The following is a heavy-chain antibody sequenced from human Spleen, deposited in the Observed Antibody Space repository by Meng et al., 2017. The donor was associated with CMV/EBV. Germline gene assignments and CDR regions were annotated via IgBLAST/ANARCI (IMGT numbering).Heavy chain of an antibody. J-gene: IGHJ4*02. CDR1: GGSFSDYF. CDR2: INHSGST. Sequence: QVHLQQWGAGLLKPSETLSLTCAVYGGSFSDYFWSWIRQPPGKGLECIGEINHSGSTNYNPSLKSRVTMSLDTSKNQFSLKLSSVTAADTAVYYCASGPYNYDYWGQGTLVTVSS. D-gene: IGHD5-24*01. CDR3: ASGPYNYDY. V-gene: IGHV4-34*01.